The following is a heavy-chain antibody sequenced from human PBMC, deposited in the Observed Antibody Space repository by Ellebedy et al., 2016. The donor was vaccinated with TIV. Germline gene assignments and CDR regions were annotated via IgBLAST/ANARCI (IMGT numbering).Heavy chain of an antibody. CDR1: GFSLSTSGVG. CDR3: ARDVLRFGERHGMDV. J-gene: IGHJ6*02. V-gene: IGHV2-5*02. D-gene: IGHD3-10*01. Sequence: SGPTLVXPTQTLTLTCTFSGFSLSTSGVGVGAGVGWIRQPPGKALEWLALIYWDDDNRYSPSLKSRLTITKDTSKNQVVLTMTNMDPVDTATYFCARDVLRFGERHGMDVWGQGTTVTVSS. CDR2: IYWDDDN.